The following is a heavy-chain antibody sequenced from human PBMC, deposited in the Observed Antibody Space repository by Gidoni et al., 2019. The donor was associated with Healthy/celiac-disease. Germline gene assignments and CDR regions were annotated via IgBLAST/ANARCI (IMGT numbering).Heavy chain of an antibody. V-gene: IGHV3-15*01. J-gene: IGHJ4*02. CDR3: TIFGRSSSPY. Sequence: EVQLVESGGGLVKPGGSLRLSCAASGFTFSNAWMSWVRQAPGKGLEWVGRIKSKTEGGKTDYAAPVKGRFTISRDDSKNTLYLQMNSLKTEDTAVYYCTIFGRSSSPYWGQGTLVTVSS. D-gene: IGHD6-6*01. CDR1: GFTFSNAW. CDR2: IKSKTEGGKT.